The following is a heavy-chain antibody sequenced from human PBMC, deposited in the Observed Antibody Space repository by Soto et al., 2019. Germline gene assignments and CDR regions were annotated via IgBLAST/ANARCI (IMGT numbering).Heavy chain of an antibody. D-gene: IGHD5-12*01. CDR1: GFTFSNAW. CDR3: PTDGEWLKFTSFDY. CDR2: IKSKTDGGTT. J-gene: IGHJ4*02. Sequence: GGSLRLSCAASGFTFSNAWMNWVRQAPGKGLEWVGRIKSKTDGGTTDYAAPVKGRFTISRDDSKNTLYLQMNSLKTEDTAVYYCPTDGEWLKFTSFDYRGQGTLVPVSS. V-gene: IGHV3-15*07.